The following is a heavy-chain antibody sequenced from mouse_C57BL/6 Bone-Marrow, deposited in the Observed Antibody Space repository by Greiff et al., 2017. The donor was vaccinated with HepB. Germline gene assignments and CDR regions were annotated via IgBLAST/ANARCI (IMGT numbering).Heavy chain of an antibody. CDR3: ARWEADYSNHWYFDV. CDR2: INPSSGYT. D-gene: IGHD2-5*01. V-gene: IGHV1-4*01. CDR1: GYTFTSYT. J-gene: IGHJ1*03. Sequence: QVQLQQSGAELARPGASVKMSCKASGYTFTSYTMHWVKQRPGQGLEWIGYINPSSGYTKYNQKFKDKATLTADKSSSTAYMQLSSLTSEDSAVYYCARWEADYSNHWYFDVWGTGTTVTVSS.